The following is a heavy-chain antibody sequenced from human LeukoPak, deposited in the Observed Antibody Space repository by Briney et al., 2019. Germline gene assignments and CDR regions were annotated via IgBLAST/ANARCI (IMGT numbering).Heavy chain of an antibody. J-gene: IGHJ4*02. CDR3: ARDLYRIVVVPHYFDY. Sequence: GGSLRLSCGASGFTFSNYGMLWVRQAPGKGLEWVAFIRYDGNNKLYADSMKGRFTISRDNAKNSLYLQMNSLRAEDTAVYYCARDLYRIVVVPHYFDYWGQGTLVTVSS. CDR2: IRYDGNNK. D-gene: IGHD3-22*01. V-gene: IGHV3-30*02. CDR1: GFTFSNYG.